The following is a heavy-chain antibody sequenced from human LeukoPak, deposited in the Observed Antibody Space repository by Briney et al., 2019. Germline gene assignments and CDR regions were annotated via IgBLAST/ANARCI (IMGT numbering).Heavy chain of an antibody. V-gene: IGHV4-59*01. J-gene: IGHJ5*02. Sequence: SETLSLTCTVSGGSFTSYYWSWIRQPPGRGLEWIGYIYYTGNTNYNPSLKSRVTISMDTSKNQFSLKLSAVTAADTAVYYCARGYYDSGVSSTLFAPGGQGPLVTVSS. CDR1: GGSFTSYY. CDR3: ARGYYDSGVSSTLFAP. D-gene: IGHD3-22*01. CDR2: IYYTGNT.